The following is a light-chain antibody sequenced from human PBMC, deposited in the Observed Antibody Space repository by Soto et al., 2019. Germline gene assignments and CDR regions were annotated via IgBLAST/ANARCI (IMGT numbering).Light chain of an antibody. CDR1: SSDVGAYKY. CDR2: EVT. J-gene: IGLJ3*02. Sequence: QSAQTQPPSASGSPGQSVTISCTGTSSDVGAYKYVSWYQQYPGKAPKLMIYEVTKRPSGVPDRFSGSKSGNTASLTVSGLQAEDEADYYCTSYVGNDIWVFGGGTKVTVL. V-gene: IGLV2-8*01. CDR3: TSYVGNDIWV.